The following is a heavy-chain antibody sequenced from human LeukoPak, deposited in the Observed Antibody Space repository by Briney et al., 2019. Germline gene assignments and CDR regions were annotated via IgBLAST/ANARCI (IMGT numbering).Heavy chain of an antibody. J-gene: IGHJ6*02. CDR3: ATVLTYSGSYNYYYGMDV. D-gene: IGHD1-26*01. V-gene: IGHV1-8*01. CDR2: MNPNSGNT. Sequence: GASVKVSCKASGYTFTSYDINWVRQATGQGLEWMGWMNPNSGNTGYAQKFRGRVTMTEDTSTDTAYMELSSLRSEDTAVYYCATVLTYSGSYNYYYGMDVWGQGTTVTVSS. CDR1: GYTFTSYD.